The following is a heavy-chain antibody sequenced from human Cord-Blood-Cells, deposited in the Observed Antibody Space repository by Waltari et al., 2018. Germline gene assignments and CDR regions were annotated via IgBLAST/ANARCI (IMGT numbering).Heavy chain of an antibody. Sequence: QVQLQQWGAGLLKPSETLSLTCAVYGGSFSGYYWSWIRPPSGKGLEWIGEINHSGSTNYNPSLKSRVTISVDTSKNQFSLKLSSVTAADTAVYYCARAGYRDYSKIFDYWGQGTLVTVSS. V-gene: IGHV4-34*01. CDR1: GGSFSGYY. CDR2: INHSGST. CDR3: ARAGYRDYSKIFDY. J-gene: IGHJ4*02. D-gene: IGHD4-4*01.